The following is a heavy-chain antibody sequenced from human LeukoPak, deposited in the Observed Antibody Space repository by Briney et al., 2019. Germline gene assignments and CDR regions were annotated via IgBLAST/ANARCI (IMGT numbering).Heavy chain of an antibody. Sequence: SETLSLTRAVYGGSFSGYYWSWIRQPPGKGLEWIGEINHSGSTNYNPSLKSRVTISVDTSKNQFSLKLSSVTAADTAVYYCARNDILTGYYCWGQGTLVTVSS. CDR2: INHSGST. CDR1: GGSFSGYY. CDR3: ARNDILTGYYC. V-gene: IGHV4-34*01. D-gene: IGHD3-9*01. J-gene: IGHJ4*02.